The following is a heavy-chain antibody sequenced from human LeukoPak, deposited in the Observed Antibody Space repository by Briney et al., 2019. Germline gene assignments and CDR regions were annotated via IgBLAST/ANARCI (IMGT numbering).Heavy chain of an antibody. CDR2: FSASGNG. V-gene: IGHV4-4*07. CDR1: GDSISSYY. J-gene: IGHJ4*02. CDR3: ARDWGGVRMAAGLSYYFDY. Sequence: SETLSLTCTVSGDSISSYYCSWIRQPAGKGLEWIGRFSASGNGNYNPSLKSRLTMSVDTSKNQFSLKLSSVTAADTAVYYCARDWGGVRMAAGLSYYFDYWGQGTLVTVSS. D-gene: IGHD3-16*01.